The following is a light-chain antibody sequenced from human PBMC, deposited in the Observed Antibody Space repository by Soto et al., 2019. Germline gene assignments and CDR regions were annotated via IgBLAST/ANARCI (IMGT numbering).Light chain of an antibody. Sequence: EIVLTQSPGTLSLSPGERATLSCRASQSVSSSYLAWYQQKPGQAPRLLIYGASSRATGIPDRFSGSGSGTDFTLTISRLEPEDFAVYYCQQYNTWPAEITFGQGTRLEIK. CDR3: QQYNTWPAEIT. V-gene: IGKV3-20*01. CDR1: QSVSSSY. J-gene: IGKJ5*01. CDR2: GAS.